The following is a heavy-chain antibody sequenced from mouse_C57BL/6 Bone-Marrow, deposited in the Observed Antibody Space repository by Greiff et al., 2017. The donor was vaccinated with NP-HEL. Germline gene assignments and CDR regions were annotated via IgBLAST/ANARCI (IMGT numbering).Heavy chain of an antibody. CDR3: TRPYDYDEGDY. Sequence: EVQLQESGAELVRPGASVKLSCTASGFNIKDDYMHWVKQRPGQGLEWIGWIDPENGDTEYASKFQGKATITADTSSNTAYLQLSSRTSEDTAVYYCTRPYDYDEGDYWGQGTTLTVAS. D-gene: IGHD2-4*01. V-gene: IGHV14-4*01. J-gene: IGHJ2*01. CDR2: IDPENGDT. CDR1: GFNIKDDY.